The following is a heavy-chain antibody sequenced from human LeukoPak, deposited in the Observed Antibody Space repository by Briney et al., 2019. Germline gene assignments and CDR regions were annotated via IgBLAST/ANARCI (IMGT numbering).Heavy chain of an antibody. CDR2: IYPSANV. J-gene: IGHJ6*03. CDR3: ARGLSPTSYYYYMDV. D-gene: IGHD2/OR15-2a*01. CDR1: GDSISGNY. Sequence: PSETLSLTCNVSGDSISGNYWNWIRQPAGKGLEWIGRIYPSANVYYNPSLKSRVTVSLDASRNQFSLNMRSVTAADTAVYYCARGLSPTSYYYYMDVWAKGPRSPSP. V-gene: IGHV4-4*07.